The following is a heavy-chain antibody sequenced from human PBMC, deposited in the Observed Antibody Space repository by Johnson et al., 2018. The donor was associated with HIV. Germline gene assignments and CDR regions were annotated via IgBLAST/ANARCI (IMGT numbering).Heavy chain of an antibody. CDR1: GFTFSSYW. D-gene: IGHD4-17*01. CDR3: ARDYGDDEVPDAFDI. J-gene: IGHJ3*02. CDR2: ISSSGSTI. Sequence: QVQLVESGGGLVQPGGSLRLSCAASGFTFSSYWMSWISEAPGKGLEWVSYISSSGSTIYYADSVKGRFTISRDNAKNSLYLQMNSLRAEDTAVYYCARDYGDDEVPDAFDIWGQGTMVTVSS. V-gene: IGHV3-11*04.